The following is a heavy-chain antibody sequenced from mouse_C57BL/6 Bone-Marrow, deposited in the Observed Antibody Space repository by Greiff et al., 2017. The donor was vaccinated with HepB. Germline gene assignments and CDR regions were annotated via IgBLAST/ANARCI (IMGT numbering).Heavy chain of an antibody. CDR3: ARGITTVVVTPHWYFDV. CDR2: IRNKANGYTT. CDR1: GFTFTDYY. D-gene: IGHD1-1*01. V-gene: IGHV7-3*01. Sequence: EVQLQQSGGGLVQPGGSLSLSCAASGFTFTDYYMSWVRQPPGKALEWLGFIRNKANGYTTEYSASVKGRFTISRDNSQSILYLQMNALRAEDSATYYGARGITTVVVTPHWYFDVWGTGTTVTVSS. J-gene: IGHJ1*03.